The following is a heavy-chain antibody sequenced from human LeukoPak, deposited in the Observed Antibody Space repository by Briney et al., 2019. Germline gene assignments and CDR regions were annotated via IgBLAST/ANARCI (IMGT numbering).Heavy chain of an antibody. CDR2: ISGSGSST. Sequence: GGSLRLSCAASGFTFSSYAMSWVRQAPGKGVEWVSAISGSGSSTYYADSVKGRFTISRDNSKNTLHLQMNSLRAEDTAVYYCAKGPPSWYYYMDVWGKGTTVTVSS. D-gene: IGHD6-6*01. CDR3: AKGPPSWYYYMDV. J-gene: IGHJ6*03. CDR1: GFTFSSYA. V-gene: IGHV3-23*01.